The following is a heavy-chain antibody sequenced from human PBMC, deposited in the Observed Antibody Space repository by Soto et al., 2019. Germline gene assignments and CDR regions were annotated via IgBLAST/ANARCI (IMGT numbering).Heavy chain of an antibody. V-gene: IGHV1-69*12. CDR1: GGTFSSYA. Sequence: QVQLVQSGAEVKKPGSSVKVSCKASGGTFSSYAISWVRQAPGQGLEWMGGIIPIFGTANYAQKFQGRVTITADESTSTAYMELSSLRSEDTAVYYCARFVHYQVPAAHYYGMDVWGQGTTVTVSS. CDR2: IIPIFGTA. J-gene: IGHJ6*02. D-gene: IGHD2-2*01. CDR3: ARFVHYQVPAAHYYGMDV.